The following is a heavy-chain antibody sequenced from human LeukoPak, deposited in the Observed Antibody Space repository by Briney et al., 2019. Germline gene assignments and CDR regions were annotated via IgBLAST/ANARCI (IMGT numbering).Heavy chain of an antibody. CDR2: ISSSSSYM. Sequence: GGSLRLSCAASGFTFSSYSMNWVRQAPGKGLEWVSSISSSSSYMYYADSVKGRFTISRDNAKNSLYLQMNSLRAEDTAVYYCARDGGFCSSTSCYGRMDVWGQGTTVTVSS. J-gene: IGHJ6*02. CDR1: GFTFSSYS. V-gene: IGHV3-21*01. CDR3: ARDGGFCSSTSCYGRMDV. D-gene: IGHD2-2*01.